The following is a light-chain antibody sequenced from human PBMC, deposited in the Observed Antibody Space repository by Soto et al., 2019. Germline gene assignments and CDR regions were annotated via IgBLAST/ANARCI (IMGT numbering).Light chain of an antibody. CDR1: QSVGRNY. CDR3: QQRSNWPPT. Sequence: PGERATLSCRASQSVGRNYLAWFQHKPGQAPRLVIYDASNRATGVPDRFSGSGSGTDFTPTVSSLEAEDFALYYCQQRSNWPPTFGQGTRLE. CDR2: DAS. J-gene: IGKJ5*01. V-gene: IGKV3D-20*02.